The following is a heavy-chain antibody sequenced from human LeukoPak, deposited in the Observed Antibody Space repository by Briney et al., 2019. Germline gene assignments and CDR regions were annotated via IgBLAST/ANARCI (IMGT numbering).Heavy chain of an antibody. CDR1: GGSISSYL. D-gene: IGHD3-10*01. V-gene: IGHV4-59*01. Sequence: SETLSLTCTVSGGSISSYLWSWIRQPPGKGLEWIGYIYNSGSTNYNPSLESRVTISVDTPKNQFPLKLRSVTAADTAVYYSARAVPTPLVRGAYFDYWGQGTLVTVSS. J-gene: IGHJ4*02. CDR3: ARAVPTPLVRGAYFDY. CDR2: IYNSGST.